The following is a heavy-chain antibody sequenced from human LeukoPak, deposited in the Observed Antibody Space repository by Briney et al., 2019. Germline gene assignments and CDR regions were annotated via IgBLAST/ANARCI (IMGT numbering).Heavy chain of an antibody. D-gene: IGHD2-2*01. V-gene: IGHV4-34*01. Sequence: SETLSLTCAVYGGSFSGYYWSWIRQPPGKGLEWIGEINHSGSTNYNPSLKSRVTISVDMSKNQFSLKLSSVTAADTAVYYCARGRWATGYQLLYFDYWGQGTLVTVSS. CDR1: GGSFSGYY. CDR3: ARGRWATGYQLLYFDY. CDR2: INHSGST. J-gene: IGHJ4*02.